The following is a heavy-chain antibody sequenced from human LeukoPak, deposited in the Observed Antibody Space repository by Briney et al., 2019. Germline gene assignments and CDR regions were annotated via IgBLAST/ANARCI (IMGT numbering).Heavy chain of an antibody. J-gene: IGHJ4*02. CDR3: AKTYYYDSVGYSPFDY. V-gene: IGHV3-21*01. Sequence: PGGSLRLSCAASGFTFSSYSMNWVRQAPGKGLEWVSSISISSGSIYYADSVKGRFTISRDNAKNSLYLQMNSLRAEDTAIYYCAKTYYYDSVGYSPFDYWGQGSRVIVSS. D-gene: IGHD3-22*01. CDR1: GFTFSSYS. CDR2: ISISSGSI.